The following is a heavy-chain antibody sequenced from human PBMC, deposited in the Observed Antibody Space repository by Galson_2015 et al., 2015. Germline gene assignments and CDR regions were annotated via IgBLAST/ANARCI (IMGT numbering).Heavy chain of an antibody. J-gene: IGHJ4*02. V-gene: IGHV3-30-3*01. D-gene: IGHD4-17*01. CDR3: ARGHGAYDRVFDC. CDR2: MSYDGSDE. Sequence: SLRLSCAASGFTFSRSVMHWVRQAPGKGLEWAAIMSYDGSDEFYADSVKGRFTISRDNSRNTLYLQMNSLRAEDTAVYYCARGHGAYDRVFDCWGQGTLVTVSS. CDR1: GFTFSRSV.